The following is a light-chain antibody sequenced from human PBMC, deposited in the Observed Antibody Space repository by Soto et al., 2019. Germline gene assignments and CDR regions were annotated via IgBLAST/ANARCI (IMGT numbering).Light chain of an antibody. CDR3: QKYNSAAT. Sequence: IQMTQSPSSLSASVGDRVTITCRASQGISNYLAWYQQKPGKVPKLLIYAASTLQSGVPSRFSGSGSGTDFTLTISSLQPEDVATYYCQKYNSAATFGPGTKVDI. J-gene: IGKJ3*01. V-gene: IGKV1-27*01. CDR1: QGISNY. CDR2: AAS.